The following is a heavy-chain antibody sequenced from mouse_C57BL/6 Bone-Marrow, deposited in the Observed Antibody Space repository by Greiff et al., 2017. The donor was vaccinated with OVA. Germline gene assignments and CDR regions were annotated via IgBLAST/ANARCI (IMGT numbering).Heavy chain of an antibody. D-gene: IGHD4-1*01. CDR2: INPNNGGT. CDR3: AGTGTDY. J-gene: IGHJ2*01. V-gene: IGHV1-26*01. CDR1: GYTFTDYY. Sequence: EVQLQQSGPELVKPGASVKLSCKASGYTFTDYYMNWVKQSHGKSLEWIGDINPNNGGTSYNQKFKGKATLTVDKSSSTAYMELRSLTSEDSSVYYCAGTGTDYWGKGTTLTVSS.